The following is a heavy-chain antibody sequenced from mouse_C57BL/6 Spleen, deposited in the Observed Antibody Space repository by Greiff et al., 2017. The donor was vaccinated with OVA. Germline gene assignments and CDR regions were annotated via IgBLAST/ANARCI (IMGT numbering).Heavy chain of an antibody. V-gene: IGHV1-4*01. CDR1: GYTFTSYT. D-gene: IGHD1-1*01. J-gene: IGHJ1*03. CDR2: INTSSGYH. Sequence: VNLVESGAELARPGASVTMSCKASGYTFTSYTMHWVKQRPGQGLEWIGYINTSSGYHTSTQKLKDKATLTADKSSSTAYMQLSRLTSEESAVYYCARNGYYYGSSYGYFDVWGTGTTVTVSS. CDR3: ARNGYYYGSSYGYFDV.